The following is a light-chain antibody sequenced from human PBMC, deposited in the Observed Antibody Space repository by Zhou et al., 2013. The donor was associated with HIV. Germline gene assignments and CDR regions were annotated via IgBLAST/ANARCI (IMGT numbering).Light chain of an antibody. V-gene: IGKV2-28*01. CDR3: MQALQTPLT. Sequence: DIVMTQTPLSLSVTPGQPASISCKSSQSLLHSNGYTYLDWYLQKPGQSPQLLIYLGSTRASGVPDRFSGSGSGTDFTLKISRVEAEDVGVYYCMQALQTPLTFGGGTRVE. CDR1: QSLLHSNGYTY. J-gene: IGKJ4*01. CDR2: LGS.